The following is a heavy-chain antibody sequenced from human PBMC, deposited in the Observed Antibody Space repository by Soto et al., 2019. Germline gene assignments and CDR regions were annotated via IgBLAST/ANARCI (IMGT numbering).Heavy chain of an antibody. CDR3: AKDQYVLRYFDWLLTNLDY. Sequence: EVQLLESGGGLVQPGGSLRLSCAASGFTFSSYAMSWVRQAPGKGLEWVSASSGSGGSTYYADSVKGRFTISRDNSKNTLYLQMNSLRAEDTAVYYCAKDQYVLRYFDWLLTNLDYWGQGTLVTVSS. V-gene: IGHV3-23*01. CDR1: GFTFSSYA. J-gene: IGHJ4*02. D-gene: IGHD3-9*01. CDR2: SSGSGGST.